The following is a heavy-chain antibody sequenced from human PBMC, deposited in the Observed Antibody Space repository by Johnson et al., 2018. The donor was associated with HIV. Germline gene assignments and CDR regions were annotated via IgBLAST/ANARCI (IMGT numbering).Heavy chain of an antibody. CDR1: GFTFSSYG. CDR2: ISYDGSNK. Sequence: QVLLVESGGGVVQPGRSLRLSCAASGFTFSSYGMHWVRQAPGKGLEWVAVISYDGSNKYYADSVKGRFPISRDTSKNTLYLQMNSLRAEDTAVYYCARDGGIGSTREDAFDIWGQGTMVIVSS. D-gene: IGHD2-2*01. J-gene: IGHJ3*02. V-gene: IGHV3-30*19. CDR3: ARDGGIGSTREDAFDI.